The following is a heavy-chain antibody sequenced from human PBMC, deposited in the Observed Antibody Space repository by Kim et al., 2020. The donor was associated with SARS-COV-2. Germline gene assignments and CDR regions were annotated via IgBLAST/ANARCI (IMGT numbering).Heavy chain of an antibody. J-gene: IGHJ4*02. CDR2: IWYDGSNK. CDR3: ARDCSGGSCYSVY. V-gene: IGHV3-33*01. D-gene: IGHD2-15*01. Sequence: GGSLRLSCAASGFTFSSYGMHWVRQAPGKGLEWVALIWYDGSNKYYADSVKGRFTISRDNSKNTLYLQMNSLRAEDMAVYYCARDCSGGSCYSVYWGQGTLVTVSS. CDR1: GFTFSSYG.